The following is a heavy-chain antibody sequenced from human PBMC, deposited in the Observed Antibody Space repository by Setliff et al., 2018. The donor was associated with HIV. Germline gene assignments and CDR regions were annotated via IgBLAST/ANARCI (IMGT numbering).Heavy chain of an antibody. D-gene: IGHD3-22*01. CDR1: GGSISSGSYY. CDR2: IYTNGYT. J-gene: IGHJ4*02. Sequence: PSETLSLTCTVSGGSISSGSYYWSWMRQPAGKGLEWIGHIYTNGYTNYNPSLKSRVTISVDTSKNQFSLKLSSVTAADTAVFYCARLTATYYYDSSAYYHPVWGQGTLVTVSS. V-gene: IGHV4-61*09. CDR3: ARLTATYYYDSSAYYHPV.